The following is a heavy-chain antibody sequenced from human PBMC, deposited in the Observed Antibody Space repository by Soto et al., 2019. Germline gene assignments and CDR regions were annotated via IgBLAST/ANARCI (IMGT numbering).Heavy chain of an antibody. CDR1: GFIFSNYE. V-gene: IGHV3-48*03. J-gene: IGHJ4*02. Sequence: EVQLVESGGALVQPAGSLRLSCAASGFIFSNYEMSWVRQAPGKGLEWVSYIDHSGTTIYYADSVKGRFTISRDNAKNSLFLQMNSLRAEDTAVYYCARGHIVATILDYWGQGTLVTVSS. CDR2: IDHSGTTI. CDR3: ARGHIVATILDY. D-gene: IGHD5-12*01.